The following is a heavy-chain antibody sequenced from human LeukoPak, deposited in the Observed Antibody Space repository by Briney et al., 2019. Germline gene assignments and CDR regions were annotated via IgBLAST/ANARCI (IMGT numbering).Heavy chain of an antibody. Sequence: GGSLRLSCAASGFTFSSYAMHWVRQAPGKGLVWVSHTNSDGSSRSYADSVKGRFTISRDNAKNTMYLQMNSLRDEDTAVYYCARGETAGSLPGYWGQGTLVTVSS. CDR3: ARGETAGSLPGY. V-gene: IGHV3-74*01. CDR1: GFTFSSYA. CDR2: TNSDGSSR. J-gene: IGHJ4*02. D-gene: IGHD6-13*01.